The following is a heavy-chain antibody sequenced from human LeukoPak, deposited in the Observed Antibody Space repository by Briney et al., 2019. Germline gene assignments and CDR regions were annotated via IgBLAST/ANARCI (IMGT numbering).Heavy chain of an antibody. CDR3: ARGLTSSVAFDI. CDR1: GGSISSYY. CDR2: IYYSGST. V-gene: IGHV4-59*01. D-gene: IGHD4/OR15-4a*01. J-gene: IGHJ3*02. Sequence: PSETLSLTCTVSGGSISSYYWSWIRQPPGKGLEWIGYIYYSGSTNYNPSLKSRGTISVDTSKNQFSLKLSSVTAADTAVYYCARGLTSSVAFDIWGQGTMVTVSS.